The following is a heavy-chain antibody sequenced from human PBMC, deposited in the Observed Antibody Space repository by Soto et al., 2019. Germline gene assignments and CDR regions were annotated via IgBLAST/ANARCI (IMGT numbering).Heavy chain of an antibody. CDR3: ARLYGLDAFDI. CDR1: GGSISSYY. V-gene: IGHV4-59*08. J-gene: IGHJ3*02. CDR2: IYYSGST. D-gene: IGHD3-16*02. Sequence: QVQLQESGPGLVKPSDTLSLTCTVSGGSISSYYWSWIRQPPGKGLEWIGYIYYSGSTNYNPSLKSRVTISVDTSKKQFSLKLSAVTAADSAVYYCARLYGLDAFDIWGQGTMVTVSS.